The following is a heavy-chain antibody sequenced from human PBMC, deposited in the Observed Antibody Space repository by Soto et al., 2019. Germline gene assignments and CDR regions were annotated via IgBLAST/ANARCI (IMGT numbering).Heavy chain of an antibody. D-gene: IGHD3-10*01. J-gene: IGHJ3*01. CDR1: GFTFSTYE. V-gene: IGHV3-48*03. CDR2: ISSSGTTI. CDR3: ATRSGGGGAFDF. Sequence: GGSLRLSCAASGFTFSTYEMNWVRQAPGKGLEWVSYISSSGTTIYYADSVKGRFTISRDDAKNSLYLQMNSVRAEDTAVYYCATRSGGGGAFDFWGQGTMVTVSS.